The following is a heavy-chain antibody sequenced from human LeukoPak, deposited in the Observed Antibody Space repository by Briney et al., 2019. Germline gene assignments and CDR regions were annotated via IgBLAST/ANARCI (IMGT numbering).Heavy chain of an antibody. J-gene: IGHJ6*02. Sequence: LGGSLRLSCAASGFTFSSYAMSWVRQAPGKGPEWVSVINGGGDDTYYADSVKGRFTISRDNSKHTLYLQMTSLGVGDTAVYYCAKEGSSGWYDYYGLEVWGQGTTVTVSS. CDR1: GFTFSSYA. CDR3: AKEGSSGWYDYYGLEV. CDR2: INGGGDDT. D-gene: IGHD6-19*01. V-gene: IGHV3-23*01.